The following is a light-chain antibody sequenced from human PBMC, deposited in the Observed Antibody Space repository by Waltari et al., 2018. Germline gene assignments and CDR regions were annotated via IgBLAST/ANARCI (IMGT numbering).Light chain of an antibody. CDR2: EDS. V-gene: IGLV2-23*01. J-gene: IGLJ2*01. Sequence: QSALTQPASVSGSPGQSATISCTGTNSDVGSYNLVPWYQQHPGKAPKLTIYEDSKRPSGVSNRFSGSKSGNTASLTISGLQAEDEADYYCCSYAGTNNVIFGGGTKLTVL. CDR1: NSDVGSYNL. CDR3: CSYAGTNNVI.